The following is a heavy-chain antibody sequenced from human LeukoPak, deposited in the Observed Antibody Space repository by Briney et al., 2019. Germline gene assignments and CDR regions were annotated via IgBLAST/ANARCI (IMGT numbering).Heavy chain of an antibody. CDR2: IYYSGST. V-gene: IGHV4-39*01. CDR1: GGSISSSSYY. J-gene: IGHJ5*02. CDR3: ARHGAYCTGGSCTRFDP. Sequence: PSETLSLTCTVSGGSISSSSYYWGWIRQPPGKGLEWIGTIYYSGSTYYNASLKGRVTISVDTSKNQFSLKVSSVTAADTAVYYCARHGAYCTGGSCTRFDPWGQGTLVTVSS. D-gene: IGHD2-15*01.